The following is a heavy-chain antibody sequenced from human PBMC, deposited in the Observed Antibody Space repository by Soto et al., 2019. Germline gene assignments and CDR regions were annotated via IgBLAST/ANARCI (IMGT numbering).Heavy chain of an antibody. D-gene: IGHD6-13*01. Sequence: ASVKVSCKVSGYTLTELSMHWVRQAPGKGLEWMGGFDPEDGETIYAQKFQGRVTMTEDTSTDTAYMELSSLRSEDTAVYYCETDLGIAAAGWVRWFDPWGQGTLVTVSS. CDR3: ETDLGIAAAGWVRWFDP. CDR2: FDPEDGET. V-gene: IGHV1-24*01. CDR1: GYTLTELS. J-gene: IGHJ5*02.